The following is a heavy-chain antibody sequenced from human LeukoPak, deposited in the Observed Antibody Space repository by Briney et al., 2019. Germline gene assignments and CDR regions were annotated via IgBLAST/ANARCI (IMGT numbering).Heavy chain of an antibody. CDR3: ARDKGYCSSTSCHTWSRYYGMDV. V-gene: IGHV3-21*01. D-gene: IGHD2-2*02. CDR2: ISSSSSYI. J-gene: IGHJ6*02. Sequence: PGGSLRLSCAPSGFTFTNYAMSWVRQAPGKGLEWVSSISSSSSYIYYADSVKGRFTISRDNAKNSLYLQMNSLRAEDTAVYYCARDKGYCSSTSCHTWSRYYGMDVWGQGTTVTVSS. CDR1: GFTFTNYA.